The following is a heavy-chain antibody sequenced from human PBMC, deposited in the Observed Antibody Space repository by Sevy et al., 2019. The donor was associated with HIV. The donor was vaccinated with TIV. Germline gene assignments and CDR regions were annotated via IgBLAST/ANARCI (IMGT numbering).Heavy chain of an antibody. Sequence: GGSLRLSCAASGSTFSSYSMNWVRQAPGKGLEWVSSITSSSSYIYYADSVKGRFTISRDNAKNSLYLQMNSLRAEDTAVYYCARGRYYDYVWGSYRLDEIDYWGHGTLVTVSS. CDR2: ITSSSSYI. D-gene: IGHD3-16*02. J-gene: IGHJ4*01. V-gene: IGHV3-21*01. CDR1: GSTFSSYS. CDR3: ARGRYYDYVWGSYRLDEIDY.